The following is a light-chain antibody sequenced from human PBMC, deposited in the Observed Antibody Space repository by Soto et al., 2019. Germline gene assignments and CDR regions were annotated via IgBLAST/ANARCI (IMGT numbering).Light chain of an antibody. Sequence: EMVLTQSPGTLSFSPGERATLSFRASQSVSSSYLAWYQQKPGQAPRLLIYGASSRATGIPDRFSGSGSGTDFTLTISRLEPEDFAVYYCQQYGSSRWTFGQGTKVDIK. CDR1: QSVSSSY. J-gene: IGKJ1*01. V-gene: IGKV3-20*01. CDR3: QQYGSSRWT. CDR2: GAS.